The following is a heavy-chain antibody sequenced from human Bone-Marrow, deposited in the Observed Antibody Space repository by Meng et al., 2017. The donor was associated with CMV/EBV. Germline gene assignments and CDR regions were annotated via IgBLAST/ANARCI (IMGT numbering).Heavy chain of an antibody. D-gene: IGHD5-12*01. CDR2: MYWDDDK. V-gene: IGHV2-5*02. Sequence: NTSGVGGDWIRQPPGKALEGLALMYWDDDKRYSPSLKHRLTITKNTSKNQVVLTMTNMDPVDTATYYCAHRRHRDSGYAEGNWFDPWGQGTLVTVSS. J-gene: IGHJ5*02. CDR3: AHRRHRDSGYAEGNWFDP. CDR1: NTSGVG.